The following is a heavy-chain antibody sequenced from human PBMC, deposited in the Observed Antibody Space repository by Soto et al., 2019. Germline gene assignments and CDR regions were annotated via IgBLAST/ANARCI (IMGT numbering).Heavy chain of an antibody. CDR3: ARGVMGYYYDSSGYSPPDAFDI. Sequence: ASVKVSCKASGYTFTSYAMHWVRQAPGQRLEWMGWINAGNGNTKYSQKFQGRVTITRDTSASTAYMELSSLRSEDTAVYYCARGVMGYYYDSSGYSPPDAFDIWGQGTMVTVSS. V-gene: IGHV1-3*01. CDR1: GYTFTSYA. D-gene: IGHD3-22*01. CDR2: INAGNGNT. J-gene: IGHJ3*02.